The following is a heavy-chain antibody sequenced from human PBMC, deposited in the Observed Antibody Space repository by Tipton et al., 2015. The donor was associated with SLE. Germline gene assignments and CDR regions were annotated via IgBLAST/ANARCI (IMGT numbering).Heavy chain of an antibody. V-gene: IGHV4-59*12. CDR1: GDSISTYY. J-gene: IGHJ3*02. D-gene: IGHD6-13*01. CDR2: IYYSGST. CDR3: ARDISSWFDAFDI. Sequence: TLSLTCTVSGDSISTYYWSWIRQPLGKGLEWIGYIYYSGSTYYNPSLKSRVTISVDTSKNQFSLKLRSVTAADTAVYYCARDISSWFDAFDIWGQGTMVTVSS.